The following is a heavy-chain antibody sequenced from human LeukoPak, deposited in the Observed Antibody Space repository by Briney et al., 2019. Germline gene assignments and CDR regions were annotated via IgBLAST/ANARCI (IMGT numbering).Heavy chain of an antibody. CDR3: ARDRGSGEKIYYYYGMDV. Sequence: SETLSLTCTVSGGSISSSSYYWGWIRQHPGKGLEWIGYIYYSGSTYYNPSLKSRVTISVDTSKNQFSLKLSSVTAADTAVYYCARDRGSGEKIYYYYGMDVWGQGTTVTVSS. J-gene: IGHJ6*02. D-gene: IGHD2-15*01. CDR2: IYYSGST. CDR1: GGSISSSSYY. V-gene: IGHV4-31*03.